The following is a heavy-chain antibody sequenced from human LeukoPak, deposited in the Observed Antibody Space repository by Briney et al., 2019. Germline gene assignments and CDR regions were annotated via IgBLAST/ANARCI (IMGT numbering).Heavy chain of an antibody. V-gene: IGHV3-7*03. CDR2: MNQNGGVK. Sequence: GSLRLSCVASGFIFGDYWMRWVRQAPGKGLEWVVTMNQNGGVKYYVDSVKGRFTISRDNAKTSLFLQMNSLRIDDTAMYYCTRTVNSASDFWGQGTPVTVSS. CDR1: GFIFGDYW. J-gene: IGHJ4*02. D-gene: IGHD4-23*01. CDR3: TRTVNSASDF.